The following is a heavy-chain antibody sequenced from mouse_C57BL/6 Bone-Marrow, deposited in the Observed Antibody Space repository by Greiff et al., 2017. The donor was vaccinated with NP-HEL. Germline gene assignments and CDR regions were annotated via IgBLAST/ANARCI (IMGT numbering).Heavy chain of an antibody. CDR2: ISYDGSN. J-gene: IGHJ2*01. Sequence: EVKVEESGPGLVKPSQSLSLTCSVTGYSITSGYYWNWIRQFPGNKLEWMGYISYDGSNNYNPSLKNRISITRDTSKNQFFLKLNSVTTEDTATYYCARDGAGVHYFDYWGQGTTLTVSS. V-gene: IGHV3-6*01. D-gene: IGHD3-3*01. CDR1: GYSITSGYY. CDR3: ARDGAGVHYFDY.